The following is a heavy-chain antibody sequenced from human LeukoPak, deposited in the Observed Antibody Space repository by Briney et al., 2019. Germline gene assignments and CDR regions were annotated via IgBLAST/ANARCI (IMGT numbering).Heavy chain of an antibody. J-gene: IGHJ4*02. CDR1: GYTFTGYY. CDR2: INPNSGGT. V-gene: IGHV1-2*02. Sequence: ASVKVSCTASGYTFTGYYMHWVRQAPGQGLEWMGWINPNSGGTNYAQKFQGRVTMTRDTSISTAYMELSRLRSDDTAVYYCARGEASIAEPPGYWGQGTLVTVSS. D-gene: IGHD6-13*01. CDR3: ARGEASIAEPPGY.